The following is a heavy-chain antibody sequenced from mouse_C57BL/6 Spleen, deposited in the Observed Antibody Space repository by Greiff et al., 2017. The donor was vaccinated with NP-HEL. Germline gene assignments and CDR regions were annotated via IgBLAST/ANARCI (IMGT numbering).Heavy chain of an antibody. CDR3: ASDYYGSSVFDY. J-gene: IGHJ2*01. V-gene: IGHV1-82*01. D-gene: IGHD1-1*01. CDR2: IYPGDGDT. Sequence: QVQLQQSGPELVKPGASVKISCKASGYAFSSSWMNWVKQRPGKGLEWIGRIYPGDGDTNYIGKFKGKATLTADKSSSTAYMQLSSLTSEDSAVYFCASDYYGSSVFDYWGQGTTLTVSS. CDR1: GYAFSSSW.